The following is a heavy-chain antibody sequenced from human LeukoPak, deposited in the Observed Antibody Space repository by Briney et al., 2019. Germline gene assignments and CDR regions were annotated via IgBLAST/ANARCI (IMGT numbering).Heavy chain of an antibody. J-gene: IGHJ4*02. Sequence: PSETLSLTCAVYGGSFSGYYWSWIRRPPGKGLEWIGEINHSGSTNYNPSLKSRVTISVDTSKNQFSLKLSSVTAADTAVYYCARAVAGTVDYWGQGTLVTVSS. CDR2: INHSGST. CDR3: ARAVAGTVDY. D-gene: IGHD6-19*01. V-gene: IGHV4-34*01. CDR1: GGSFSGYY.